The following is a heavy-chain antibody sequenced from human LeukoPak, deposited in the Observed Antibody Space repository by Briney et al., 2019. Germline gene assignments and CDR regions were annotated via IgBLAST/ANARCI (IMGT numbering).Heavy chain of an antibody. CDR1: GFTFDDYG. CDR2: INWNGGST. J-gene: IGHJ4*02. V-gene: IGHV3-20*04. CDR3: ARCSSDDGRFIGHFDY. D-gene: IGHD2-2*01. Sequence: PGGSLRLSCAASGFTFDDYGMSWVRQAPGKGLEWVSGINWNGGSTGYADSVKGRFTISRDNAKNSLYLQMNSLRAEDTAVYYCARCSSDDGRFIGHFDYWGQGTLVTVSS.